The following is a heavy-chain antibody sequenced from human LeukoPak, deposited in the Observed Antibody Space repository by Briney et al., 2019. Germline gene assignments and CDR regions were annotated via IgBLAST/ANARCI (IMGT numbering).Heavy chain of an antibody. V-gene: IGHV3-7*01. CDR3: ATQGELELLNFDY. D-gene: IGHD1-7*01. CDR1: GFTFSDYY. CDR2: IKQDGSEK. Sequence: GGSLRLSCAASGFTFSDYYMSWIRQAPGKGLEWVANIKQDGSEKYYVDSVKGRFTISRDNAKSSLYLQMNSLRAEDTAVYYCATQGELELLNFDYWGQGTLVTVSS. J-gene: IGHJ4*02.